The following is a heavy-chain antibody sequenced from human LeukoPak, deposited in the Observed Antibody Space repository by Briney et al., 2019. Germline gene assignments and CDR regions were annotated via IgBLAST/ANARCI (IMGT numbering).Heavy chain of an antibody. D-gene: IGHD6-25*01. CDR2: IIPILGIA. CDR3: ARARYSSAPFDY. CDR1: GGTFSSYT. V-gene: IGHV1-69*02. J-gene: IGHJ4*02. Sequence: SVKVSCKASGGTFSSYTISWVRQAPGQGLEWMGRIIPILGIANYAQKFQGRVTITADKSTSTAYMELSSLRSEDTAVYYCARARYSSAPFDYWGQGTLIIVSS.